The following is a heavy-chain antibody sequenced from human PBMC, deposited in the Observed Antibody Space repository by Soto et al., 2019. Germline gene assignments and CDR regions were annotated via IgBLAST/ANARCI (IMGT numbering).Heavy chain of an antibody. CDR3: AKPLYDRSGYYYDY. CDR2: ISGSGGST. J-gene: IGHJ4*02. Sequence: PGGSLRNTCADSGITYSGYAMSWVSQAPGKGLEWVSAISGSGGSTYYADSVKGQFTISRDNSKNTLYLQMNSLRAEDTAVYYCAKPLYDRSGYYYDYWGQGTLVTVSS. CDR1: GITYSGYA. V-gene: IGHV3-23*01. D-gene: IGHD3-22*01.